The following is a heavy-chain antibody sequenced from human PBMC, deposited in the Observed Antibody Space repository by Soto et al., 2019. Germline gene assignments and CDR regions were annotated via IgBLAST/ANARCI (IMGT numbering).Heavy chain of an antibody. J-gene: IGHJ6*02. CDR2: MYHSGTT. CDR1: GYSISTDFY. CDR3: DRGPQRRAAAGTYVMDA. D-gene: IGHD6-13*01. Sequence: SETLSLTCVVSGYSISTDFYWGWIRHPPGKVLKWIGSMYHSGTTYYNPSLRGRLTISXDTSRKLVPLNLSSVSAAXTAVYYCDRGPQRRAAAGTYVMDARGEATTVT. V-gene: IGHV4-38-2*01.